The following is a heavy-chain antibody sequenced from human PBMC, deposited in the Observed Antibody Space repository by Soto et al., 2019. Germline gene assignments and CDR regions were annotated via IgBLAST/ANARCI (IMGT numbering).Heavy chain of an antibody. D-gene: IGHD2-15*01. V-gene: IGHV1-69*01. J-gene: IGHJ6*02. CDR2: VIPIFGTP. CDR3: ARSQGGSSSLDIYYYYYYGMDV. Sequence: QVQLVQSGAEVKKPGSSVKVSCKAPGGTFSTYAISWVRQAPGQGLEWRGGVIPIFGTPKYAQKFQGRVTITADESTSTGYMELRSLRSEDTAVYYCARSQGGSSSLDIYYYYYYGMDVWGQGTTVTVS. CDR1: GGTFSTYA.